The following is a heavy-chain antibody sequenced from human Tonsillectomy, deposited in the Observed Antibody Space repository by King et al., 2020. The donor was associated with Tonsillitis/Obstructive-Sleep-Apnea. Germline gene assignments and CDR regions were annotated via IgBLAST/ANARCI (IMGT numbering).Heavy chain of an antibody. CDR1: GGTFSSYA. J-gene: IGHJ5*02. Sequence: QLVQSGAEVKKPGSSVKVSCKASGGTFSSYAISWVRQAPGQGLEWMGRIIPILGIANNAQKFQGRVTITADKSTSTAYMELSSLRSEDTAVYYCARARSGLNWFDPWGQGTLVTVSS. V-gene: IGHV1-69*04. CDR2: IIPILGIA. CDR3: ARARSGLNWFDP.